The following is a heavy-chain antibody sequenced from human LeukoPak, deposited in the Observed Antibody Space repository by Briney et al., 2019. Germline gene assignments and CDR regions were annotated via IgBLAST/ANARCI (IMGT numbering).Heavy chain of an antibody. CDR2: IYRDGTT. D-gene: IGHD3-10*01. V-gene: IGHV3-66*01. Sequence: TGGSLRLSCAPSAFTVSSNYMTWVRQAPGKGLEWVSSIYRDGTTYYADSVKGRFTISRDTSENTLYLQMNSLSAGDSAVYYCARGRRSHYYTSGSFGIDPWGQGTLVTVSS. CDR1: AFTVSSNY. CDR3: ARGRRSHYYTSGSFGIDP. J-gene: IGHJ5*02.